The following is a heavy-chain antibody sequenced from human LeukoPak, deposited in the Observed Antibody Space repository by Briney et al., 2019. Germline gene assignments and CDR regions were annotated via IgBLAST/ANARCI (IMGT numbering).Heavy chain of an antibody. Sequence: GGSLRLSCAASGFTFSSYWMHWVRQAPGKGLEWVSRINTDESITNYADSVKGRFTISRDNSKNTLYLQMNSLRAEDTAVYYCARGVPLIYWGQGTLVTVSS. D-gene: IGHD4/OR15-4a*01. CDR2: INTDESIT. CDR3: ARGVPLIY. J-gene: IGHJ4*02. V-gene: IGHV3-74*01. CDR1: GFTFSSYW.